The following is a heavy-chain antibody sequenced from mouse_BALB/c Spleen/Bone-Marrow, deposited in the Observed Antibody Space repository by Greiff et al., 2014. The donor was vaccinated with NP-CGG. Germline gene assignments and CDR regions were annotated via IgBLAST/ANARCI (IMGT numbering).Heavy chain of an antibody. D-gene: IGHD2-4*01. CDR3: ARSATMIFAY. CDR1: GYTFTSYW. V-gene: IGHV1-7*01. CDR2: INPSTGYT. J-gene: IGHJ3*01. Sequence: QVQLQQSGAELAKPGASVKMSCKASGYTFTSYWMHWVKQRPGQGLEWIGYINPSTGYTEYNQKFKDKATLTADKSSSTAYMQRSSLTSEVSAVYYCARSATMIFAYWGQGTLVTVSA.